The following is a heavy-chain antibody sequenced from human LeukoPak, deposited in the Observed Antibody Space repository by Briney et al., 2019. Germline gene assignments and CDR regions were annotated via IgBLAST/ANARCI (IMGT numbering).Heavy chain of an antibody. Sequence: PGSSLRLACAVTGLSVNNNYMSWVRQASGKGLEWVSVIYSGGSTYYADSVKGRFTISRDNSKSTLYLQMNSLKAEDTAVYYCARGASLYSSGWYYPYWGQGTLVTVSS. J-gene: IGHJ4*02. V-gene: IGHV3-66*02. D-gene: IGHD6-19*01. CDR1: GLSVNNNY. CDR3: ARGASLYSSGWYYPY. CDR2: IYSGGST.